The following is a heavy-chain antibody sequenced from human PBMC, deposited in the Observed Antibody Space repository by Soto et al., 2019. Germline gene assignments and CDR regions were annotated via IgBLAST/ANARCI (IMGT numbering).Heavy chain of an antibody. D-gene: IGHD2-2*01. CDR1: GFTFSSYA. V-gene: IGHV3-30-3*01. CDR2: ISYDGSNT. CDR3: ARAGYCSSTSCYSGFDY. Sequence: QVQLVESGGGVVQPGRSLRLSCAASGFTFSSYAMHWVRQAPGKGLEWVAVISYDGSNTYYADSVKGRFTISRDNSKNTLYLQMNSLRAEDTAVYYCARAGYCSSTSCYSGFDYWGQGTLVTVSS. J-gene: IGHJ4*02.